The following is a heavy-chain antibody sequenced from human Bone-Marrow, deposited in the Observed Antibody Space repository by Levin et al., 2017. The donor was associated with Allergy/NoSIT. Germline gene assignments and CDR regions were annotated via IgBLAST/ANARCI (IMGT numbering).Heavy chain of an antibody. Sequence: GGSLRLSCAASGFTFSSYAMSWVRQAPGKGLQWVSAVTGDTVRTYYADSVKGRFTISRDNSKNTVYLQMNSLKAEDTALYYCVQGGLRPGVDYWGQGTLVTVSS. CDR2: VTGDTVRT. CDR3: VQGGLRPGVDY. D-gene: IGHD4-17*01. CDR1: GFTFSSYA. J-gene: IGHJ4*02. V-gene: IGHV3-23*01.